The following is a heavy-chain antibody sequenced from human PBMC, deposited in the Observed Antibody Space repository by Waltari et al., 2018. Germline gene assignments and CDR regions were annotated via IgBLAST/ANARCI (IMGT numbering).Heavy chain of an antibody. CDR1: GFTFDDYA. V-gene: IGHV3-9*01. CDR3: VKGGWGFGAFYEQH. J-gene: IGHJ1*01. D-gene: IGHD3-10*01. Sequence: EVQLVASGGGLVQSGRSLRISCVGSGFTFDDYAMCWVRQRPGKCPGWGSGIGCNSGAGGYADSVRGRFSTYRDNAKKSLYLQMGRLRPEDTALYYCVKGGWGFGAFYEQHWGQGIQVTVSS. CDR2: IGCNSGAG.